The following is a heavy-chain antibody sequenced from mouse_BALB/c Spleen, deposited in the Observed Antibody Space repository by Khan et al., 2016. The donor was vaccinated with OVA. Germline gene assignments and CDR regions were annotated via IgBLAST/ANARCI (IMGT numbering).Heavy chain of an antibody. J-gene: IGHJ1*01. Sequence: QVQLQQSGGEVVRPGTSVEISCKASGYTFTNYWLGWLRQRPGPGLEWIGDIYPGGYFTNYNEQFKGKATLTVDTSSSTADMQLSSLTSEDSAVYVCARWATWYFDVWGAGTTVTVSS. CDR1: GYTFTNYW. CDR2: IYPGGYFT. D-gene: IGHD3-1*01. CDR3: ARWATWYFDV. V-gene: IGHV1-63*02.